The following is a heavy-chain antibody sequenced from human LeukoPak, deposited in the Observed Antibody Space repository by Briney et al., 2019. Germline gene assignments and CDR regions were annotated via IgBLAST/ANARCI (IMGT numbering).Heavy chain of an antibody. D-gene: IGHD2-15*01. Sequence: ASVKVSCKASGYTLSDYHIHWVRQAPGQGLEWMGWIDPKSGDTGSAQKFQGRVTMTRDTSIRTVYMELSSLASDDTAVYYCGRSGYVWAFDFWGQGTLVPVSS. CDR1: GYTLSDYH. CDR2: IDPKSGDT. J-gene: IGHJ4*02. CDR3: GRSGYVWAFDF. V-gene: IGHV1-2*02.